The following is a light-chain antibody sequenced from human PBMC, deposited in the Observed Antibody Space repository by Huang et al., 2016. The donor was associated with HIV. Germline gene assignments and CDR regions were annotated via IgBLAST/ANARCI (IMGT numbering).Light chain of an antibody. V-gene: IGKV1-27*01. Sequence: DIQMTQSPSSLSAFVGDTVTITCRASQVIVNSLAWYQQKPGRPPKFLIYVASTLQSGVPSRFSGSGSGTDFTLTISNLQTEDVATYYCQKYDSAPRTFGQGTRV. CDR3: QKYDSAPRT. CDR2: VAS. J-gene: IGKJ1*01. CDR1: QVIVNS.